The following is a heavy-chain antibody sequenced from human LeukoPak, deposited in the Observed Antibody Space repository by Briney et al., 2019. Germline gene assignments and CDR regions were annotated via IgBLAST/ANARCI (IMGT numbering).Heavy chain of an antibody. J-gene: IGHJ4*02. CDR3: ARGVEQQLVRGNSYYFAY. Sequence: GASVKVSCKASGGTFSSYAISWVRQAPGRGLEWMGGIIPIFGTANYAQKFRGRGTITTEESTSTAYTGLSSPGSEGTAGYFCARGVEQQLVRGNSYYFAYCGQGTLLTVPS. V-gene: IGHV1-69*05. CDR2: IIPIFGTA. D-gene: IGHD6-13*01. CDR1: GGTFSSYA.